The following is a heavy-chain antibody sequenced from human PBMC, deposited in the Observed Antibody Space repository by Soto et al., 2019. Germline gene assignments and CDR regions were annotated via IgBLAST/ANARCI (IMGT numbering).Heavy chain of an antibody. D-gene: IGHD1-1*01. Sequence: EVQLVESGGGLVQPGGSLRLSCEASGFTFSNYGINWVRQAPGKGLEWVSHISSSSSTIYYAESVKGRFSISRDNAKNSLYLQMSSLRGEDTAVYYCATSFITTVGTTAWGQETQVTVSS. CDR1: GFTFSNYG. J-gene: IGHJ4*02. CDR2: ISSSSSTI. V-gene: IGHV3-48*01. CDR3: ATSFITTVGTTA.